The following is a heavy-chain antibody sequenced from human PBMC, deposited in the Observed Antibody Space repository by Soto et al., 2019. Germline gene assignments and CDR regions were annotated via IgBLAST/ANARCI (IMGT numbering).Heavy chain of an antibody. CDR1: GFTFSDYY. V-gene: IGHV3-11*01. Sequence: GGSLRLSCAASGFTFSDYYMSWIRQAPGKGLEWVSYISSSGSTIYYADSVKGRFTISRDNAKNSLYLQMNSLRAEDTAVYYCARDGRYCSGGSCYSDYYYGMDVWGQGTTVTVSS. CDR2: ISSSGSTI. D-gene: IGHD2-15*01. J-gene: IGHJ6*02. CDR3: ARDGRYCSGGSCYSDYYYGMDV.